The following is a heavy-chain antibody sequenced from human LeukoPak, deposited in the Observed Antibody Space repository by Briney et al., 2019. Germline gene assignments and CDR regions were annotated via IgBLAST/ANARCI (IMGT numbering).Heavy chain of an antibody. Sequence: SETLSLTCTVSGGSITGYHWSWIRQPPGKGLELIGYIYSSETTNYKPSLKSRVTISADTSKNQFSLKLTSVTAADTAIYYCARRNDFDIWGQGTMVTVSS. CDR2: IYSSETT. CDR3: ARRNDFDI. J-gene: IGHJ3*02. V-gene: IGHV4-4*08. CDR1: GGSITGYH.